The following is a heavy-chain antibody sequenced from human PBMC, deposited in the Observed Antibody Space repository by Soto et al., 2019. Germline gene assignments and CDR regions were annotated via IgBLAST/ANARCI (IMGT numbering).Heavy chain of an antibody. Sequence: QVQLVESGGGVVQPGRSLRLSCAASGVTFSSYGMQWVRQAPGKGLEWVAIISYDGSKKYYADSVKGRFTISRDNSKNTLYLQMNSLRVEDTAVYYCAKDRVESGLGEIDYWGQGTLVTVSS. J-gene: IGHJ4*02. CDR2: ISYDGSKK. V-gene: IGHV3-30*18. CDR1: GVTFSSYG. D-gene: IGHD3-16*01. CDR3: AKDRVESGLGEIDY.